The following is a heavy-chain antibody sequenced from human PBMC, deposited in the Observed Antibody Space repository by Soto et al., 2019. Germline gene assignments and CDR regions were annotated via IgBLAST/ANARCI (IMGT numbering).Heavy chain of an antibody. CDR3: GKGGGGGYDSDNDHSSGLLMGPS. CDR1: GFICSNYG. V-gene: IGHV3-33*03. CDR2: IYYDGSYG. D-gene: IGHD3-22*01. Sequence: GGSLRLSCGAAGFICSNYGMRWVRQAPGKGLEWVALIYYDGSYGRYADSVKGRFTISRDKSKGTAWPQMNGLGGGGRAVYYWGKGGGGGYDSDNDHSSGLLMGPSWGQGT. J-gene: IGHJ4*02.